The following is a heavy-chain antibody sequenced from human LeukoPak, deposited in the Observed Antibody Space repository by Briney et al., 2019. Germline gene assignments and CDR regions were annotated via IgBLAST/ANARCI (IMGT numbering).Heavy chain of an antibody. Sequence: TGGSLRLSCAASGFSFSSYSMNSVRQAPGKGLEWVSSIRRSSSYIYYADSVKSRFPISRDNAQHSLYLKMYSLRAEDTAVYYCAVEFDYWGQGTLVTVSS. CDR3: AVEFDY. V-gene: IGHV3-21*01. CDR2: IRRSSSYI. J-gene: IGHJ4*02. CDR1: GFSFSSYS. D-gene: IGHD3-3*01.